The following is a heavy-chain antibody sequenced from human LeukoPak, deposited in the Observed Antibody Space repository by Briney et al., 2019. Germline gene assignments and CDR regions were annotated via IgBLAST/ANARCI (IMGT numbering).Heavy chain of an antibody. CDR2: ISGSGANT. J-gene: IGHJ4*02. D-gene: IGHD2-15*01. V-gene: IGHV3-23*01. CDR3: AKTPGDCTGGTCYSFDY. CDR1: GFTFSSYS. Sequence: GGSLRLSCAASGFTFSSYSMNWVRQAPGKGLEWVSTISGSGANTYYADSVKGRFTISRDNSKNTLSLQMNSLRVEDTALYYCAKTPGDCTGGTCYSFDYWGQGSLVTVSS.